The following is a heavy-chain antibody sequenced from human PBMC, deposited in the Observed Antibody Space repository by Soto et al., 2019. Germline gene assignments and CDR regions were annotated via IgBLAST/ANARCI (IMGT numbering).Heavy chain of an antibody. V-gene: IGHV1-69*01. J-gene: IGHJ3*02. CDR1: GGTFSTYA. Sequence: QGQLVQSGAEVKKPGSSVKVSCKASGGTFSTYAISWVRQAPGQGLEWMGGIIPIFGTAKYAQKCQGRVPITADESTSTAYMELSSLRSEDTAVYYCAREIFGVIISGGRDAFDIWGQGTMVTVSS. CDR3: AREIFGVIISGGRDAFDI. D-gene: IGHD3-3*01. CDR2: IIPIFGTA.